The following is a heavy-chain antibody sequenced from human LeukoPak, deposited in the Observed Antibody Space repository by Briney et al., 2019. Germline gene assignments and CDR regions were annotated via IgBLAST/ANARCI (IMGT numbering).Heavy chain of an antibody. J-gene: IGHJ4*02. Sequence: GGSLRLSCAASGFYFANYAMSWVRQAPGKGLEWVSGISGSDGSTYYADSVKGRFTISRDNSKNTLYLQMNSLRAEDMAVYYCAKDGGQGADYWGQGTLVSVSS. D-gene: IGHD3-16*01. CDR3: AKDGGQGADY. CDR1: GFYFANYA. V-gene: IGHV3-23*01. CDR2: ISGSDGST.